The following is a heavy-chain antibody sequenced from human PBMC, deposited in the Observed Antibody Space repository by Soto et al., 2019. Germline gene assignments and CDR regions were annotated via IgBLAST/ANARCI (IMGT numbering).Heavy chain of an antibody. CDR3: AKLTSGYDHFNDY. CDR2: ISGSGGST. J-gene: IGHJ4*02. CDR1: GFTFSSHA. V-gene: IGHV3-23*01. D-gene: IGHD5-12*01. Sequence: GGSLRLSCAASGFTFSSHAMSWVRQAPGKGLEWVSAISGSGGSTYYADSVKGRFTISRDNSKSTLYLQMNSLRAEDTAVYYCAKLTSGYDHFNDYWGQGTLVTVSS.